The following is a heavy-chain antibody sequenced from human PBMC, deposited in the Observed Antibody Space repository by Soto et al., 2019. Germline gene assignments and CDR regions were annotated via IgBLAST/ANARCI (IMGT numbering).Heavy chain of an antibody. V-gene: IGHV3-21*01. CDR2: ISSSSSYI. J-gene: IGHJ5*02. CDR3: ARAPVSYGYGDNWFDP. CDR1: GFTFSSYS. D-gene: IGHD5-18*01. Sequence: GGSLRLSCAASGFTFSSYSMNWVRQAPGKGLEWVSSISSSSSYIYYADSVKGRFTISRDNAKNSLYLQMNSLRAEDTAVYYCARAPVSYGYGDNWFDPWGQGTLVTVSS.